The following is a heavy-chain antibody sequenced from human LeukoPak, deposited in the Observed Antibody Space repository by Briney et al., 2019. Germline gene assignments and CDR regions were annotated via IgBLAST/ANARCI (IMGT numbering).Heavy chain of an antibody. CDR2: IYSGGST. Sequence: GGSLRLSCAASGFTVSSNYMSWVRQAPGKGLEGVSVIYSGGSTYYADSVKGRFTISRDNSKNTLYLQMNSLRAGDTAVYYCARASGYSYGLNYWGQGTLVTVSS. V-gene: IGHV3-53*01. CDR1: GFTVSSNY. CDR3: ARASGYSYGLNY. D-gene: IGHD5-18*01. J-gene: IGHJ4*02.